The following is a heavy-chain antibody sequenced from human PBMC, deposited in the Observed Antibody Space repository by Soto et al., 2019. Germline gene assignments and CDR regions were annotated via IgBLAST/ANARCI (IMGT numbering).Heavy chain of an antibody. CDR2: INHSGST. V-gene: IGHV4-34*01. J-gene: IGHJ4*02. D-gene: IGHD2-15*01. CDR1: GGSFSGYY. Sequence: PSETLSLTCAVYGGSFSGYYWSWIRQPPGKGLEWIGEINHSGSTNYNPSLKSRVTISVDTSKNQFSLKLSSVTAADTAVYYCARANLRYCSGGSCPLDYWGQGTLVNVSS. CDR3: ARANLRYCSGGSCPLDY.